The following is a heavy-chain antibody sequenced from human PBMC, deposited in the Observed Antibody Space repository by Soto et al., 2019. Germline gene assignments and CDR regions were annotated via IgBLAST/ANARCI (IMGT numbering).Heavy chain of an antibody. Sequence: GGSLRLSCAAAGFSFGTYAMHWVRQAPGKGLEWVAVISYDGHNEDYLDSVKGRFTISRDNFKNTLSLQMNSLRPEDTAVYYCAKPESTKQGAYDVWGQGTMVTVSS. CDR1: GFSFGTYA. CDR3: AKPESTKQGAYDV. CDR2: ISYDGHNE. D-gene: IGHD2-2*01. V-gene: IGHV3-30-3*02. J-gene: IGHJ3*01.